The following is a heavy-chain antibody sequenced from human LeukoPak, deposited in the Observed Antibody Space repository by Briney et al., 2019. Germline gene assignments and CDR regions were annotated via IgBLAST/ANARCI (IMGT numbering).Heavy chain of an antibody. Sequence: GGSLRLSCAGSGFTFSSYEMNWVRQAPGKGLEWVSYISSSGSNTYYADSVKGRFTISRDNAKNSLYLQMNSLRAEDTAVYYCARDNYASSGYYYDWGQGTLVTVSS. V-gene: IGHV3-48*03. J-gene: IGHJ4*02. CDR3: ARDNYASSGYYYD. D-gene: IGHD3-22*01. CDR1: GFTFSSYE. CDR2: ISSSGSNT.